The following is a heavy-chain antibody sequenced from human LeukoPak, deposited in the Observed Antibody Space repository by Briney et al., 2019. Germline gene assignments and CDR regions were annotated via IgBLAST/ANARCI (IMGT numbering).Heavy chain of an antibody. CDR2: IIPIFGTA. D-gene: IGHD2-2*01. CDR1: GGTFSSYA. V-gene: IGHV1-69*01. J-gene: IGHJ4*02. CDR3: ARLYYPPIGYCSSTSCSVPFDY. Sequence: ASVKVSCKASGGTFSSYAISWVRQAPGQGLEWMGGIIPIFGTANYAQKFQGRVTITADESTSTAYMELSSLRSEDTAVYYCARLYYPPIGYCSSTSCSVPFDYWGQGTLVTVSS.